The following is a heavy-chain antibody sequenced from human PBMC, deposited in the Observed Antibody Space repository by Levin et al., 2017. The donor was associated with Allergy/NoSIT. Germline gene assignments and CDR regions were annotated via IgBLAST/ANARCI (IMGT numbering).Heavy chain of an antibody. D-gene: IGHD6-13*01. V-gene: IGHV1-8*01. CDR1: GYTFTSYD. CDR3: ARFIRGHSSSWYGTSYYYDYGRDV. J-gene: IGHJ6*02. CDR2: MNPNSGNT. Sequence: GESLKISCKASGYTFTSYDINWVRQATGQGLEWMGWMNPNSGNTGYAKKFQGRVTMTRKTSISKAYMELSRLRSEDTGVYYCARFIRGHSSSWYGTSYYYDYGRDVWGQGTTVTVSS.